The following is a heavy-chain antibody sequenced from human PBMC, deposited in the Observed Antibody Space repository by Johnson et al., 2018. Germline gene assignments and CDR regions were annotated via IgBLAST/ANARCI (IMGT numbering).Heavy chain of an antibody. J-gene: IGHJ1*01. CDR3: ANLIDGDYGNVHH. Sequence: QVQLVQSGGGVVKPGGSLRLSCAASGFTFSDYYMTWIRQAPGKGLQWVSYMSSSGSTIYYADSVKGRFTISRDNAKNSLYLQMNSLRADDTAVYFCANLIDGDYGNVHHWGQGTLVTVSS. D-gene: IGHD4-17*01. V-gene: IGHV3-11*01. CDR1: GFTFSDYY. CDR2: MSSSGSTI.